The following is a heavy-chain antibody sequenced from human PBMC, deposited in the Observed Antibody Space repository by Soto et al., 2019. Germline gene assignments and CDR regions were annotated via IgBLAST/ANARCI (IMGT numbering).Heavy chain of an antibody. CDR1: GYTFTSYG. V-gene: IGHV1-18*01. Sequence: ASVKLSCKASGYTFTSYGISCVRQAPKQGLEWMGWISAYNGNTNYAQKLQGRVTMTTDTSTSTAYMELRSLRSDDTAVYYCARRSPYCTNGVCYTDNWFDPWGQGTLVTVSS. CDR2: ISAYNGNT. J-gene: IGHJ5*02. D-gene: IGHD2-8*01. CDR3: ARRSPYCTNGVCYTDNWFDP.